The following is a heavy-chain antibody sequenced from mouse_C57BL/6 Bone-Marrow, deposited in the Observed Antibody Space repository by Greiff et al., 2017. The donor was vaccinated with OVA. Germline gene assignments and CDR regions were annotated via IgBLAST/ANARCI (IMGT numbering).Heavy chain of an antibody. V-gene: IGHV5-4*03. CDR3: ARAITGSFDY. J-gene: IGHJ2*01. CDR1: GFTLSSYA. CDR2: ISDGGSYT. Sequence: EVKLVESGGGLVKPGGSLKLSCAASGFTLSSYAMSWVRQTPEKRLEWVATISDGGSYTYYPDNVKGRFTISRDNAKNNLYLQMSHLKSEDTAMYYCARAITGSFDYWGQGTTLTVSS. D-gene: IGHD4-1*01.